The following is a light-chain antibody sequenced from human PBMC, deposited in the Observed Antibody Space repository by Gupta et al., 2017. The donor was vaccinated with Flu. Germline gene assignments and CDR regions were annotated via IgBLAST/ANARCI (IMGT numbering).Light chain of an antibody. V-gene: IGKV3-20*01. CDR2: GAS. CDR1: QSVSGSY. CDR3: QQGGTSSYT. J-gene: IGKJ2*01. Sequence: GTPSLSPGERATLSCRASQSVSGSYLAWYQQKPGQAPRLLIFGASSRATGIPDRFSGSGSGTDFTLTISRLEPEDFAVYYCQQGGTSSYTFGQGTKLEIK.